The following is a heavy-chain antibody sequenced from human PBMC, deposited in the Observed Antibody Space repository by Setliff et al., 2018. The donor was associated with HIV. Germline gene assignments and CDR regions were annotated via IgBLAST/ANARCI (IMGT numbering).Heavy chain of an antibody. J-gene: IGHJ4*02. CDR3: ARESTDSSGYYRGYFDY. D-gene: IGHD6-19*01. Sequence: PSETLSLTCTVSGYSISSVSYWGWIRQPPGKGLEWIGSIYHSGTTYYNPSLKSRVTISVDTSKNQFSLKLSSVTAADTALYYCARESTDSSGYYRGYFDYWGQGTLVTVSS. CDR2: IYHSGTT. V-gene: IGHV4-38-2*02. CDR1: GYSISSVSY.